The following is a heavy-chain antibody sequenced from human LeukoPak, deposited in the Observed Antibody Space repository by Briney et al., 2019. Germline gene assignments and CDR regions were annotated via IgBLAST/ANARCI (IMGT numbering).Heavy chain of an antibody. D-gene: IGHD5-18*01. CDR3: ARIVQLWLIGRGYVLLPNYYYYGMDV. Sequence: ASVKVSCKASGYTFTSYDINWVRQATGQGLEWMGWTNPNSGNTGYAQKFQGRVTMTRNTSISTAYMELSSLRSEDTAVYYCARIVQLWLIGRGYVLLPNYYYYGMDVWGQGTTVTVSS. J-gene: IGHJ6*02. CDR2: TNPNSGNT. CDR1: GYTFTSYD. V-gene: IGHV1-8*01.